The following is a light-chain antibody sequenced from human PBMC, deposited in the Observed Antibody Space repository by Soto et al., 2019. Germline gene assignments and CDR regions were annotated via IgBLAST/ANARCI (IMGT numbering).Light chain of an antibody. J-gene: IGKJ1*01. CDR1: QSIGSW. Sequence: DIQMTQSPSTLSASVGDRVTITCRASQSIGSWLAWYQQKPGQAPKVLIYDAASLESGVPSRFSGSGSGTEFTLTITTRQPDDFATYYCQQYNNYWSFGQGTKVEIK. CDR3: QQYNNYWS. V-gene: IGKV1-5*01. CDR2: DAA.